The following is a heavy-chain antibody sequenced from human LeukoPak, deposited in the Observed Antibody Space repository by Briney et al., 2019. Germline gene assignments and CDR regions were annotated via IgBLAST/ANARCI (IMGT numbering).Heavy chain of an antibody. CDR1: GFTFSSYA. V-gene: IGHV3-7*03. CDR3: ARDAPGYSYGDY. Sequence: GGSLRLSCAASGFTFSSYAMNWVRQAPGKGLEWVANIKQDGSETYYVDSVKGRFTISRDNAKNSLYLQMNSLRAEDTAVYYCARDAPGYSYGDYWGQGTLVTVSS. J-gene: IGHJ4*02. CDR2: IKQDGSET. D-gene: IGHD5-18*01.